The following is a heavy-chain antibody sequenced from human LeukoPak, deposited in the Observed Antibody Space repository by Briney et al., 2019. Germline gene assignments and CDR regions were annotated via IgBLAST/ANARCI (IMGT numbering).Heavy chain of an antibody. V-gene: IGHV6-1*01. Sequence: SQTLSLTCAISGDSFSSNSAAWNWIRQSPSRGLEWLGRTYYRSKWYNDYAVSVKSLITINPATSKNQFSLQLNSVTPEDTAVYYCARGWYSSSDYYSYYSMDVWGKGTTVTVSS. CDR2: TYYRSKWYN. CDR3: ARGWYSSSDYYSYYSMDV. CDR1: GDSFSSNSAA. J-gene: IGHJ6*03. D-gene: IGHD6-6*01.